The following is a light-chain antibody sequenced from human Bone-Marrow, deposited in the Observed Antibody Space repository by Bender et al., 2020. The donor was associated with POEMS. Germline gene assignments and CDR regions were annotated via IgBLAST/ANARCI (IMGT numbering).Light chain of an antibody. V-gene: IGLV3-1*01. CDR3: CSYARINNVV. Sequence: SYEVTQPPSVSVSPGQTASITCPGDDLGDKYVAWYQQKPGQSPVLVIYQDTKRPSGVSSRFSGSKSGNTASLTISGLQAEDEADYYCCSYARINNVVFGGGTKLTVL. J-gene: IGLJ2*01. CDR1: DLGDKY. CDR2: QDT.